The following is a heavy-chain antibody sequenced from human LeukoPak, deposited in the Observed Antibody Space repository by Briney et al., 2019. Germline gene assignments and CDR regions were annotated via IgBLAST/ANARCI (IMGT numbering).Heavy chain of an antibody. J-gene: IGHJ5*02. CDR3: AKADSSGWYEGNWFDP. Sequence: PGGSLRLSCAASGFTFSSYAMHWVRQAPGKGLEWVAVISYDGSNKYYADSVKGRFTISRDNSKNTLYLQMNSLRAEDTAVYYCAKADSSGWYEGNWFDPWGQGTLVTVSS. D-gene: IGHD6-13*01. CDR2: ISYDGSNK. CDR1: GFTFSSYA. V-gene: IGHV3-30*04.